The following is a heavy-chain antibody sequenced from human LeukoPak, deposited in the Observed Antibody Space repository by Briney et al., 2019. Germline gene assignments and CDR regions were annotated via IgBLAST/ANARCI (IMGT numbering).Heavy chain of an antibody. CDR3: ARVIGVNDKYFDP. Sequence: SETLSLTCTVSNDSFTIYYWSWIRQPAGKGPEWIGRMYPSGGANYNPSLRSRVSLSVDTSKSQVFLRLTSVTAADTAVYYCARVIGVNDKYFDPWGQGIPVTVSS. D-gene: IGHD1-1*01. CDR2: MYPSGGA. V-gene: IGHV4-4*07. J-gene: IGHJ5*02. CDR1: NDSFTIYY.